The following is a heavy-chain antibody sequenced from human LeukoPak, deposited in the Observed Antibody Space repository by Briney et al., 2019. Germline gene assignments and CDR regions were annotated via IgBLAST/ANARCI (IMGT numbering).Heavy chain of an antibody. J-gene: IGHJ6*02. D-gene: IGHD4-17*01. CDR1: GYTFTRYD. CDR2: MNPNSGNT. Sequence: ASVKVSCKASGYTFTRYDINWVRQGTGQGLEWMGWMNPNSGNTGYAQKFQGRVTMTRNTSISTAYMELSSLRSEDTAVYYCASGYGDCGDGYYYYYGMDVWGQGTTVTVSS. V-gene: IGHV1-8*01. CDR3: ASGYGDCGDGYYYYYGMDV.